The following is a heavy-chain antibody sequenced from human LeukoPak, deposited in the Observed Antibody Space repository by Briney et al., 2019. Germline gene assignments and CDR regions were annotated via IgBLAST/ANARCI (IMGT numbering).Heavy chain of an antibody. CDR3: ATTLGYCSSTSCYENNWFDP. D-gene: IGHD2-2*01. Sequence: SSVKVSCKASGGTFSSYAISWLRQAPGQGLEWMGRIIPIFGIANYAQKFQGRVTITADKSTSTAYMELSSLRSEDTAVYYCATTLGYCSSTSCYENNWFDPWGQGTLVTVSS. CDR2: IIPIFGIA. V-gene: IGHV1-69*04. CDR1: GGTFSSYA. J-gene: IGHJ5*02.